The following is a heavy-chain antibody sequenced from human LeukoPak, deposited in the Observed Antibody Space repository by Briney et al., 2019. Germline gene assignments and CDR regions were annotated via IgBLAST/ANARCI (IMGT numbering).Heavy chain of an antibody. J-gene: IGHJ4*02. CDR1: GFTFSSYG. CDR2: IRYDGSNK. V-gene: IGHV3-30*02. CDR3: ARDGDVQLERTRSFDY. Sequence: GGSLRLSCAASGFTFSSYGMHWVRQAPGKGLEWVAFIRYDGSNKYYADSVKGRFTISRDNAKNSLYLQMNSLRAEDTAVYYCARDGDVQLERTRSFDYWGQGTLVTVSS. D-gene: IGHD1-1*01.